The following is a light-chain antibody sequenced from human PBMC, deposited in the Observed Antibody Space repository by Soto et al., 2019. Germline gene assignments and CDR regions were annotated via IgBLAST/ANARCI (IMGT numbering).Light chain of an antibody. Sequence: DIVMTQSPDSLAVSLGERATINCKSSQSVLYSSNNRYYLAWYKQKPGQPPKLLIYWASTRESGVPDRFSGSGSGTDFTLTISSLQAEDVAVYYCQQYYTTPWTFGQGTKVEIK. CDR3: QQYYTTPWT. J-gene: IGKJ1*01. CDR1: QSVLYSSNNRYY. V-gene: IGKV4-1*01. CDR2: WAS.